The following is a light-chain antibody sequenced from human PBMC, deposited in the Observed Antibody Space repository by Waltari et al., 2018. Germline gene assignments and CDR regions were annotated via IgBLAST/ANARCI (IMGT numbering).Light chain of an antibody. CDR1: SSHVGKYKR. J-gene: IGLJ2*01. CDR2: AVS. V-gene: IGLV2-23*02. CDR3: SSYAGSSKGV. Sequence: QSALTQPASVSGSPGQSITISCPGTSSHVGKYKRVSWYQQHPGKAPKLMIYAVSKRPSGVSDRFSGSKSGDMASLTISGLQPEDEAEYFCSSYAGSSKGVFGGGTKVTVL.